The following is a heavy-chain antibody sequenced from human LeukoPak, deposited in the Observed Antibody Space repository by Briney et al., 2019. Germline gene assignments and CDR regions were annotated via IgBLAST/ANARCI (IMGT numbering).Heavy chain of an antibody. Sequence: SQTLSLTCTVSGGSISSGGYYWSWIRQHPGKGLEWIGYIYYSGGTYYNPSLKSRVTISVDTSKNQFSLKLSSVTAADTAVYYCARTKKDRYYYGSGSGYYFDYWGQGTLVTVSS. D-gene: IGHD3-10*01. CDR1: GGSISSGGYY. CDR3: ARTKKDRYYYGSGSGYYFDY. V-gene: IGHV4-31*03. J-gene: IGHJ4*02. CDR2: IYYSGGT.